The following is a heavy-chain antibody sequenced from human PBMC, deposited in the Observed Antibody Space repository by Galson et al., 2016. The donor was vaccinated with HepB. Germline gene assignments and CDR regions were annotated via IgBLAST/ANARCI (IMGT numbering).Heavy chain of an antibody. CDR2: ISPSSRYI. Sequence: SLRLSCAASGLSFSSYTFNWVRPAPGKGLEWASSISPSSRYISYADSLKGRITISRDNAKNSLYLQMNSLRADDTGVYFCARDQEQLADPDYYYYYALDVWGQGTPVTVSS. J-gene: IGHJ6*02. D-gene: IGHD1-1*01. CDR1: GLSFSSYT. V-gene: IGHV3-21*01. CDR3: ARDQEQLADPDYYYYYALDV.